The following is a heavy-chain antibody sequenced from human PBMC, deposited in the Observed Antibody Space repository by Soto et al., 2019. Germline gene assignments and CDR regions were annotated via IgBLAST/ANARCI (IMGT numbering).Heavy chain of an antibody. J-gene: IGHJ4*02. CDR1: GGSFSGYY. V-gene: IGHV4-34*01. CDR3: ARGWDNWNYVDY. CDR2: INHSGST. D-gene: IGHD1-20*01. Sequence: SETLSLTCAVYGGSFSGYYWSWIRQPPGKGLEWIGEINHSGSTNYNPSLKGRVTISVGASKNQFSLKLSSVTAADTAVYYCARGWDNWNYVDYWGQGTLVTVSS.